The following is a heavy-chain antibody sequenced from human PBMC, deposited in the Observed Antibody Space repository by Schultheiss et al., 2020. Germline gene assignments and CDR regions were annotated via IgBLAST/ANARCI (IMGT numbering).Heavy chain of an antibody. V-gene: IGHV4-59*01. CDR2: IYYSGTT. CDR1: GGSISSYY. CDR3: ASGPNWNYFDY. D-gene: IGHD1-1*01. Sequence: SETLSLTCTVSGGSISSYYWSWIRQPPGKGLEWIGYIYYSGTTNYNPSLKSRVAISVDTSMNQFSLELNSVTAADTAVYYCASGPNWNYFDYWGQGTLGTV. J-gene: IGHJ4*02.